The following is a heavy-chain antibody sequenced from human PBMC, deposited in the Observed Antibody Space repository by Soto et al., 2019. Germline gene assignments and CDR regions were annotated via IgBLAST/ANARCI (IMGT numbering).Heavy chain of an antibody. CDR1: GDPINNYY. J-gene: IGHJ5*02. Sequence: PSETLSLTCTVSGDPINNYYWSWIRQPPGKGLEWIGYIYYSGNTKYNPSLKSRVTISVDTSKNQFSLRLTSVTAADTAVYYCAKQGGKYGIRSFDPWGQGTLVTVS. V-gene: IGHV4-59*08. D-gene: IGHD1-1*01. CDR3: AKQGGKYGIRSFDP. CDR2: IYYSGNT.